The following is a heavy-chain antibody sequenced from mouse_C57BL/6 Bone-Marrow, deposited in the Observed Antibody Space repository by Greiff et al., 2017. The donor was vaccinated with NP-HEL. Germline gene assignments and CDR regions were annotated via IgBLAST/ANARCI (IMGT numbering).Heavy chain of an antibody. CDR3: ARDPYDYDEDYFDY. CDR1: GYTFTSYW. J-gene: IGHJ2*01. D-gene: IGHD2-4*01. Sequence: VQLQQSGAELVKPGASVKLSCKASGYTFTSYWMHWVKQRPGQGLEWIGMIHPNSGSTNYNEKFKSKATLTVDKSSSTAYMQLSSLTSEDSAVYYCARDPYDYDEDYFDYWGQGTTLTVSS. V-gene: IGHV1-64*01. CDR2: IHPNSGST.